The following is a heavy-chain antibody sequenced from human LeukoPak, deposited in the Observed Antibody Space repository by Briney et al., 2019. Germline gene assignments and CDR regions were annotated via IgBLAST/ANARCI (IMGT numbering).Heavy chain of an antibody. V-gene: IGHV4-59*08. J-gene: IGHJ4*02. CDR3: ARGGAVATITYY. CDR1: GGSINNYY. Sequence: SETLSLTCTVSGGSINNYYWSWIRQPPGKGLEWIGYIYYSGSTDYTSSLKSRVTMSIDTSKNQFSLRLSSVTAADTAVYYCARGGAVATITYYWGQGTLVTVSS. D-gene: IGHD5-12*01. CDR2: IYYSGST.